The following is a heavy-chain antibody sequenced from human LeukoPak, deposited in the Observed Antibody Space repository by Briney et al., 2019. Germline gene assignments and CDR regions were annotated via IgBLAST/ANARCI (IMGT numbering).Heavy chain of an antibody. CDR3: ARGLSGYASSLGY. CDR2: INRDWSST. Sequence: GGSLRLSCAASGFTFSSYWMHWVRQAPGKGLVWVSRINRDWSSTRYVDSARGRFSISRDNAKKTLYLQMNSMRAEDTAVYYCARGLSGYASSLGYWGQGTLVTVSA. J-gene: IGHJ4*02. D-gene: IGHD6-6*01. CDR1: GFTFSSYW. V-gene: IGHV3-74*01.